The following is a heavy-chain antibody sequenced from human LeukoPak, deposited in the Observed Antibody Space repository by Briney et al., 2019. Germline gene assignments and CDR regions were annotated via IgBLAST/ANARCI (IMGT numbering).Heavy chain of an antibody. Sequence: GGSLRLSCAASGFTVSNSYMSWVRHAPGKGLEWVSVIYSGGSTYYADSVKGRFTISRDNSKNTLYLQMNSLRAEDTAVYYCARDPGNWFDPWGQGTLVTVSS. V-gene: IGHV3-66*01. CDR1: GFTVSNSY. CDR3: ARDPGNWFDP. J-gene: IGHJ5*02. CDR2: IYSGGST.